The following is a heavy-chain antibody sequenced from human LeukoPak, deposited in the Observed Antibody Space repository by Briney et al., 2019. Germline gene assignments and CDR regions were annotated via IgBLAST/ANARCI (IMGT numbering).Heavy chain of an antibody. Sequence: ASVMLCCKASGYIFVTYSMQWMRQAPGQSLEWLGWINADGSHTEYSQKFQGRVTLTRDTSANTAYMELSTLTSEDTSFYYCARESGRGGEDYWGQGTLVTVSS. V-gene: IGHV1-3*01. D-gene: IGHD3-16*01. CDR3: ARESGRGGEDY. CDR2: INADGSHT. J-gene: IGHJ4*02. CDR1: GYIFVTYS.